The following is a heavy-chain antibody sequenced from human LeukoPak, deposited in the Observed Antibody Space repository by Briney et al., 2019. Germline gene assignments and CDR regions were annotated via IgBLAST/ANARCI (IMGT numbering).Heavy chain of an antibody. CDR2: IWYDGSNK. Sequence: PGGSLRLSCAASGFTFSSYGMHWVRQAPGKGLEWVAVIWYDGSNKYYADSVKGRFTISRDNSKNTLYLQMNSLRAEDTAVYYCAKDRLSWVAMGYFDYWGQGTLVTVSS. V-gene: IGHV3-33*06. J-gene: IGHJ4*02. D-gene: IGHD2-15*01. CDR3: AKDRLSWVAMGYFDY. CDR1: GFTFSSYG.